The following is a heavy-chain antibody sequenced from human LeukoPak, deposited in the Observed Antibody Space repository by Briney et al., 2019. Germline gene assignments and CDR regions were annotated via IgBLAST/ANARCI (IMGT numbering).Heavy chain of an antibody. CDR3: ARGEITMVRGVMYYNMDV. CDR2: INSDGTST. Sequence: GGSLRLSCGASGFTFRSYWMHWVRQAPGKGLVWVSRINSDGTSTSYADSVKGRFTISRDNAKNTVYLQMNRLRAEDTAVYYCARGEITMVRGVMYYNMDVWGKGTTVTVSS. V-gene: IGHV3-74*01. J-gene: IGHJ6*03. CDR1: GFTFRSYW. D-gene: IGHD3-10*01.